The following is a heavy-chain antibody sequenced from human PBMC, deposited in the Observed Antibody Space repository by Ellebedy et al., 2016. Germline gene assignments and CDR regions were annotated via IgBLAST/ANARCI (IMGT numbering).Heavy chain of an antibody. CDR2: IYYSGST. J-gene: IGHJ5*02. CDR3: ARTPQYYYDSSGYYVWFDP. V-gene: IGHV4-59*08. D-gene: IGHD3-22*01. CDR1: GGSISSYY. Sequence: SETLSLTXTVSGGSISSYYWSWIRQPPGKGLEWIGYIYYSGSTYYNPSLKSRVTISVDTSKNQFSLKLSSVTAADTAVYYCARTPQYYYDSSGYYVWFDPWGQGTLVTVSS.